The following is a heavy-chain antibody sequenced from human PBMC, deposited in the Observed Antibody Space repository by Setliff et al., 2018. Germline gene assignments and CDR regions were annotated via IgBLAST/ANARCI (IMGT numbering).Heavy chain of an antibody. CDR1: GGSISSSNW. CDR3: ASSLNYYSDAFDI. D-gene: IGHD3-22*01. CDR2: VYHSGNT. J-gene: IGHJ3*02. Sequence: SETLSLTCAVYGGSISSSNWWTWVRQPPGKGLEWIGEVYHSGNTNYNPSLESRLSISVDKSRNQFSLRLTSVTAADTAVYYCASSLNYYSDAFDIWGQGTMVTVSS. V-gene: IGHV4-4*02.